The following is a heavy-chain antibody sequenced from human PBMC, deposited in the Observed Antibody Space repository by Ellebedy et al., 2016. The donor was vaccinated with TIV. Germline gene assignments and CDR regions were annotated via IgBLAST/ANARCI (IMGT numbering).Heavy chain of an antibody. CDR1: GFTFRNYG. Sequence: GESLKISXAASGFTFRNYGMHWVRQAPGKGLEWVSSISTTGSYIYYADSVKGRFTISRDNAENSLYLQMNSLRAEDTAVYYCARDRIAAAGTVYYFGMDVWGQGTTVTVSS. J-gene: IGHJ6*02. D-gene: IGHD6-13*01. V-gene: IGHV3-21*01. CDR3: ARDRIAAAGTVYYFGMDV. CDR2: ISTTGSYI.